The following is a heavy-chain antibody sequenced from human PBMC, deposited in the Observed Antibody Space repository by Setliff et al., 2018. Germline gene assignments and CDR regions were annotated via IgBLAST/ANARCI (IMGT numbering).Heavy chain of an antibody. Sequence: ASVKVSCKASGYTFTSYAMHWVRQAPGQRLEWMGWINAGNGNTKYSQKFQGRVTITRDTSASTAYMELSSLRSEDTAVYYCARKRDYNFWSGYYREFYFDYWGQGTLVTAPQ. CDR2: INAGNGNT. V-gene: IGHV1-3*01. CDR3: ARKRDYNFWSGYYREFYFDY. D-gene: IGHD3-3*01. J-gene: IGHJ4*02. CDR1: GYTFTSYA.